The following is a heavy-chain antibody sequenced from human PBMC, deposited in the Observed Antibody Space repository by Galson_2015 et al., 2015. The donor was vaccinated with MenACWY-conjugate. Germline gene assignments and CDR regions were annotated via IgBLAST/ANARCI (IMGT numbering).Heavy chain of an antibody. V-gene: IGHV2-70*11. J-gene: IGHJ1*01. CDR2: IDWDDNK. Sequence: PALVKPTQPLTLTCTFSGFSLSTSGLCVGWIRQSPGTPMEWLARIDWDDNKYYSTSLKTRLTISKDTSKNQEVLTMTNMDPVDTATYYCARIRYVPGTRHAEDFQHWGQGTLVTVSS. CDR3: ARIRYVPGTRHAEDFQH. D-gene: IGHD1-1*01. CDR1: GFSLSTSGLC.